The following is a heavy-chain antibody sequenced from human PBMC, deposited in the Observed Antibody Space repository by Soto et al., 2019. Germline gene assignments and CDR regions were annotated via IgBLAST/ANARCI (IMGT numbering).Heavy chain of an antibody. D-gene: IGHD6-13*01. Sequence: GASVKVSCKASGYIFNSFGISWVRQAPGQGLEWMGWISAYTGNTKYAQNFQGRVTMTTDTSTSTAYMELRSLRSDDTAVYYCARGVAWYSSSWYVGYWGQGTLVTVSS. CDR1: GYIFNSFG. CDR3: ARGVAWYSSSWYVGY. J-gene: IGHJ4*02. CDR2: ISAYTGNT. V-gene: IGHV1-18*01.